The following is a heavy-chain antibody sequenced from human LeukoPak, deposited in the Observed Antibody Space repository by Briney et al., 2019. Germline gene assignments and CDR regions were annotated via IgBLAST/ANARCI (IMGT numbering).Heavy chain of an antibody. CDR1: GYSISSGYY. J-gene: IGHJ6*03. V-gene: IGHV4-38-2*02. CDR2: IYHSGST. CDR3: ARTLAARGYYYYYMDV. Sequence: SETLSLTCTVSGYSISSGYYCGWIRQPPGKGLEWIGSIYHSGSTYYNLSLKSRVTISVDTSKNQFSLKLSSVTAADTAVYYCARTLAARGYYYYYMDVWGKGTTVTVSS. D-gene: IGHD6-6*01.